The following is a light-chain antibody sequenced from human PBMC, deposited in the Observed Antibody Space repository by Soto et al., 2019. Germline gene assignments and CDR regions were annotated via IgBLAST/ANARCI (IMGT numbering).Light chain of an antibody. Sequence: QSVLTQPPSASGTPGRRVTTFCSGPSPSIESNYVYWYQQLPGTAPRLLIYRNNQRPSGVPDRFSGSKSGTSASLAISALRSEDEADYYCTVWDDSLRGRLFGGGTKLTVL. CDR2: RNN. J-gene: IGLJ2*01. CDR1: SPSIESNY. V-gene: IGLV1-47*01. CDR3: TVWDDSLRGRL.